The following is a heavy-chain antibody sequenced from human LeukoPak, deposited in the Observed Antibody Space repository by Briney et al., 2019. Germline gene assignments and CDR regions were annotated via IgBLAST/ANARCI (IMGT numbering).Heavy chain of an antibody. CDR3: ATDGASCGGDCYSDY. CDR2: IYIIGST. J-gene: IGHJ4*02. Sequence: GGSLRLSCAASGFTVSSNYMHWVRQAPGEGLEWVSVIYIIGSTFYADSVKGRFTISRDNTKNTLYLQMQSLRAEDTAVYYCATDGASCGGDCYSDYWGQGTLVTVSS. D-gene: IGHD2-21*02. CDR1: GFTVSSNY. V-gene: IGHV3-53*01.